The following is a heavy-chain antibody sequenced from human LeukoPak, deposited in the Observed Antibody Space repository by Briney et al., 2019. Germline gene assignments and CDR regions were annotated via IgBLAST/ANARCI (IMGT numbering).Heavy chain of an antibody. D-gene: IGHD6-19*01. J-gene: IGHJ4*02. V-gene: IGHV3-23*01. CDR1: GFTFSSYA. CDR3: AKDKAGEQAEAGTWFDY. Sequence: GGSLRLSCAASGFTFSSYAMSWVRQAPGKGLEWVSAISGSGGSTYYADSVKGRFTISRDNSKNTLYLQMNSLRAEDTAVYYCAKDKAGEQAEAGTWFDYWGQGTLVTVSS. CDR2: ISGSGGST.